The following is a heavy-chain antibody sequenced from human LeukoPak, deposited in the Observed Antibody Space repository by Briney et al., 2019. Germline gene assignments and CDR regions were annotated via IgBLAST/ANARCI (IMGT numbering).Heavy chain of an antibody. Sequence: KPSETLSLTCTVSGGAISSSDYYWGWILQPPGKGLEWIGNIYYGGSTYYNPSLKSRVTISIDMSKNQFSLKLSSVTAADTAVYYCARVRLPWYYGVDVWGQGTTVTVSS. D-gene: IGHD2-15*01. CDR3: ARVRLPWYYGVDV. CDR2: IYYGGST. CDR1: GGAISSSDYY. V-gene: IGHV4-39*07. J-gene: IGHJ6*02.